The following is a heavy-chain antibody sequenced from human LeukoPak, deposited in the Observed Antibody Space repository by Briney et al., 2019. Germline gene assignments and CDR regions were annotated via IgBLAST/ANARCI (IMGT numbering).Heavy chain of an antibody. D-gene: IGHD2-15*01. CDR2: IHDNGDS. J-gene: IGHJ4*02. Sequence: SETLSLTRTVSGGSLCGYIWSWIRQPAGKGLEWIGRIHDNGDSNHNPSHNIRATMTLDTSETQDSLKLPSVTAADTAVYYCARAHNGCGGTCPYDYCGRGTLVTVSS. CDR1: GGSLCGYI. V-gene: IGHV4-4*07. CDR3: ARAHNGCGGTCPYDY.